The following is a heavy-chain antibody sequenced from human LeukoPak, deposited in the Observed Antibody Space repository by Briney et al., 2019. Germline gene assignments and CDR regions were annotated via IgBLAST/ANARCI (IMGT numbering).Heavy chain of an antibody. J-gene: IGHJ4*02. D-gene: IGHD3-10*01. CDR1: GFTFNTYG. Sequence: GGSLRLSCTGSGFTFNTYGMGWVRQAPGKGLEWVSAITDNAVTTYYAGSVRGRFTISRDNSKNTLYLQMNSLRAEDTAIYYCAKKGYYYASSSSPFYFDYWGQGTLVTVSS. CDR3: AKKGYYYASSSSPFYFDY. CDR2: ITDNAVTT. V-gene: IGHV3-23*01.